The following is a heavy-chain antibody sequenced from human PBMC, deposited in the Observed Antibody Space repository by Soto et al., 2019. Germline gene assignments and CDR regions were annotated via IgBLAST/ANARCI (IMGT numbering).Heavy chain of an antibody. CDR1: GGSLRGYF. J-gene: IGHJ4*02. V-gene: IGHV4-34*01. Sequence: ETLSLTCAVYGGSLRGYFWNWIRQSPEKGLEWIGEINHGGTTNYSPSLKSRVTMSLDTSKNQFSLRLTSVTAADTAVYYCARQGWDSSYYGDDFWGQGILVTVSS. CDR2: INHGGTT. CDR3: ARQGWDSSYYGDDF. D-gene: IGHD3-22*01.